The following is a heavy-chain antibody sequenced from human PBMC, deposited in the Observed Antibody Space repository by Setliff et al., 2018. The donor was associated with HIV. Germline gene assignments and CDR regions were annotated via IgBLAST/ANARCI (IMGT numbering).Heavy chain of an antibody. CDR2: MLPILGMG. V-gene: IGHV1-69*10. Sequence: SVKVSCKTSGGTFSTYVITWVRQAPGQGLEWMGGMLPILGMGDFAQKFQGRVTITADASTRTAYMELSSLTSDDTAVYYCAGSAHSYSYMGYYYHTMDVRGQGTTVTVSS. CDR3: AGSAHSYSYMGYYYHTMDV. J-gene: IGHJ6*02. CDR1: GGTFSTYV. D-gene: IGHD4-4*01.